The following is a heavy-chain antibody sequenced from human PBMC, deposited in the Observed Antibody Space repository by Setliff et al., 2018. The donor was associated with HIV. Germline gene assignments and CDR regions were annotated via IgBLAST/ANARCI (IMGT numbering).Heavy chain of an antibody. CDR2: IYTSGST. Sequence: PSETLSLTCTVSGGSISSGSYCWSWIRQPAGKGLEWIGRIYTSGSTNYNPSLKSRVTISVDTSKNQFSLKLSSVTAADTAAYYCASQYYYGSGSYLHYGMDVWGQGTTVTVSS. J-gene: IGHJ6*02. D-gene: IGHD3-10*01. CDR1: GGSISSGSYC. CDR3: ASQYYYGSGSYLHYGMDV. V-gene: IGHV4-61*02.